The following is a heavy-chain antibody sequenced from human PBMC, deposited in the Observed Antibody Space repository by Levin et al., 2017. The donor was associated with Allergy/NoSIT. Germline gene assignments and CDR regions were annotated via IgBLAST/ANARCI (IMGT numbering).Heavy chain of an antibody. CDR3: ARDPVTGYYKGGVFGYYYYYMDV. D-gene: IGHD3-9*01. Sequence: ASVKVSCKASGYTFTGYYMHWVRQAPGQGLEWMGWINPNSGGTNYAQKFQGRVTMTRDTSISTAYMELSRLRSDDTAVYYCARDPVTGYYKGGVFGYYYYYMDVWGKGTTVTVSS. CDR1: GYTFTGYY. J-gene: IGHJ6*03. CDR2: INPNSGGT. V-gene: IGHV1-2*02.